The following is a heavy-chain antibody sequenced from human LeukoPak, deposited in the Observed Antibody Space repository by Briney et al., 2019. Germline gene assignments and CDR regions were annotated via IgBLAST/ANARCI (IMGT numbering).Heavy chain of an antibody. J-gene: IGHJ4*02. CDR1: GFTFSSSW. Sequence: PGGSLRLSCATSGFTFSSSWMSWVRQAPGKGLECVANIKEDGREKYYVDSVKGRFTVSRDNAKNSLYLQMSSLRAEGTAVYYCARGGRPDYWGQGTLVTVSS. CDR2: IKEDGREK. V-gene: IGHV3-7*01. D-gene: IGHD3-10*01. CDR3: ARGGRPDY.